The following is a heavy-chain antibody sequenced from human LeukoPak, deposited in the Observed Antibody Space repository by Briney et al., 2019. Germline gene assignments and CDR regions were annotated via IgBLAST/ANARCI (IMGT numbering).Heavy chain of an antibody. CDR3: AGGYSSGWYVY. CDR2: ISSSGSTI. Sequence: GGSPRLSCAASGFTFSSYEMNWVRQAPGKGLEWVSYISSSGSTIYYADSVKGRFTISRDNAKNSLYLQMNSLRAEDTAVYYCAGGYSSGWYVYWGQGTLVTVSS. D-gene: IGHD6-19*01. V-gene: IGHV3-48*03. CDR1: GFTFSSYE. J-gene: IGHJ4*02.